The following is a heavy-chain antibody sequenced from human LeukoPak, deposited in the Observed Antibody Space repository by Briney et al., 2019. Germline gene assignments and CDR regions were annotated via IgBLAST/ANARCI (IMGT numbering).Heavy chain of an antibody. CDR2: IFHSGST. CDR3: ARGRESSAYWPYYFDY. V-gene: IGHV4-59*08. J-gene: IGHJ4*02. Sequence: SETLSLTCTVSGDSISSYYWSWIRQPPGKGLEWIGYIFHSGSTNYNPSLKSRVTISVDTSKNQFSLKLSSVTAADTAVYYCARGRESSAYWPYYFDYWGQGTLVTVSS. D-gene: IGHD3-22*01. CDR1: GDSISSYY.